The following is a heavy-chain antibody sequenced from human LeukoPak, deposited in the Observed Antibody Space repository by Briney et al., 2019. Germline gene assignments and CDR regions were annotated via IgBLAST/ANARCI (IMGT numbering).Heavy chain of an antibody. CDR2: IWNDGSDK. CDR1: GFTFSSYG. Sequence: PGRSLRLSCAASGFTFSSYGMHWARQAPGKGLEWVAVIWNDGSDKYYADSVKGRFTISRDNSKNTLYLRMNSLRAEDTAVYYCAKPTRGSGSFLIDFWGQGTLVTVSS. V-gene: IGHV3-33*06. J-gene: IGHJ4*02. CDR3: AKPTRGSGSFLIDF. D-gene: IGHD1-26*01.